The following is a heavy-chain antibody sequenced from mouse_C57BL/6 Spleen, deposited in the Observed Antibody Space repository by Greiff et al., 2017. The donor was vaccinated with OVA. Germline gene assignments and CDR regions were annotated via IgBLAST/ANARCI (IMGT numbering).Heavy chain of an antibody. D-gene: IGHD1-1*01. Sequence: QVQLQQPGAELVMPGASVKLSCKASGYTFTSYWMHWVKQRPGQGLEWIGEIDPSDSYTNYNQKFKGKSTLTVDKSSSTAYMQLSSLTSEDSAVYYCAYGSAWFAYWGQGTLVTVSA. V-gene: IGHV1-69*01. J-gene: IGHJ3*01. CDR1: GYTFTSYW. CDR3: AYGSAWFAY. CDR2: IDPSDSYT.